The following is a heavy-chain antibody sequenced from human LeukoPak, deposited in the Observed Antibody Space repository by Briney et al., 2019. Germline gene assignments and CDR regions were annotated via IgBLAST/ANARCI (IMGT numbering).Heavy chain of an antibody. V-gene: IGHV5-51*01. Sequence: GESLKISCKGSGYSFTSYWIGWVRQMPGKGLEWMGIIYPGDSDTRYSPSFQGQVTISADKSISTAYLQWSSLKASDTAMYYCARLYGVYSSSWDYFDYWGQGTLVTVSS. D-gene: IGHD6-13*01. CDR1: GYSFTSYW. CDR2: IYPGDSDT. J-gene: IGHJ4*02. CDR3: ARLYGVYSSSWDYFDY.